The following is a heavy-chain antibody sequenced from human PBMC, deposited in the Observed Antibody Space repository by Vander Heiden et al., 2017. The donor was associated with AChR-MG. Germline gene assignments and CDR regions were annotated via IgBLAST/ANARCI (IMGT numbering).Heavy chain of an antibody. D-gene: IGHD3-22*01. J-gene: IGHJ4*02. CDR3: ATFTELYSDSSGYFDQ. Sequence: QVHLQESGPGLVKPSQTLCLTCAVSGASISTSDYYWNWIRQPPGKGLEWIGYISNTGSTYYAPSLRGRVSISLETSKDHFSLNLTSVSDADTAVYFCATFTELYSDSSGYFDQWGRGVLVTVSS. V-gene: IGHV4-30-4*01. CDR1: GASISTSDYY. CDR2: ISNTGST.